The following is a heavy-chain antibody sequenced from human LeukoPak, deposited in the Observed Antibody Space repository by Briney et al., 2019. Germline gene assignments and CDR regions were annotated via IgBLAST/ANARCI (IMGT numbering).Heavy chain of an antibody. CDR3: ARAPQSVLYFDY. CDR2: IYYSGST. J-gene: IGHJ4*02. V-gene: IGHV4-39*07. Sequence: SETLSLTCTVSGGSISSSSYYWGWIRQPPGKGLEWIGSIYYSGSTYYNPSLKSRVTISVDTSKNQFSLKLNSVTAADTAVYYCARAPQSVLYFDYWGQGTLVTVSS. CDR1: GGSISSSSYY.